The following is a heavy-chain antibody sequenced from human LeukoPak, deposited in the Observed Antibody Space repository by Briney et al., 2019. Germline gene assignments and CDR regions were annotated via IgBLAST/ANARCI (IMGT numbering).Heavy chain of an antibody. J-gene: IGHJ4*02. CDR1: GGTFSSYA. Sequence: ASVKVSCKASGGTFSSYAISWVRQAPGQGLEWMGGIIPIFGTANYAQKFQGRVTITADKSTSTAYMELSSLRSEDTAVYYCASRYGENWDYFDYWGQGTLVTVSS. CDR2: IIPIFGTA. CDR3: ASRYGENWDYFDY. D-gene: IGHD4-17*01. V-gene: IGHV1-69*06.